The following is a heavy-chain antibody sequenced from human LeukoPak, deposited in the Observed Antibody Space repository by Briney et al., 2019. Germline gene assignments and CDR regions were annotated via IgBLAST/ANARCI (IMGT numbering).Heavy chain of an antibody. Sequence: GGSLRLSCAASGFTFSSYEMNWVRQAPGKELEWVSYISSSGTTIYYADSVKGRFTISRDNAKNSLYLQMNSLRVEDTAVYYCAREPRLDYWGQGTLVIVSS. CDR2: ISSSGTTI. D-gene: IGHD3-22*01. J-gene: IGHJ4*02. V-gene: IGHV3-48*03. CDR3: AREPRLDY. CDR1: GFTFSSYE.